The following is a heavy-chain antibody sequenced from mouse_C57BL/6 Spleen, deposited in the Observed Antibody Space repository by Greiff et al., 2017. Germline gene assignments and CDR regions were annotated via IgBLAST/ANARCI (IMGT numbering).Heavy chain of an antibody. CDR1: GYAFSSSW. CDR2: IYPGDGDT. CDR3: ARYVSYEYDAYFDY. V-gene: IGHV1-82*01. J-gene: IGHJ2*01. D-gene: IGHD2-4*01. Sequence: VQLVQSGPELVKPGASVKISCKASGYAFSSSWMNWVKQRPGKGLEWIGRIYPGDGDTNYNGKFKGKATLTADKSSSTAYMQLSSLTSEDSAVYFCARYVSYEYDAYFDYWGQGTTLTVSS.